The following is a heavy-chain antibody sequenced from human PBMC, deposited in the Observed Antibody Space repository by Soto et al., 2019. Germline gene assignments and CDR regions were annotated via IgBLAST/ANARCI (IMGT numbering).Heavy chain of an antibody. Sequence: ASVQVSCKPSGYTLTSHGMHRVRQAPGQGLEWMGWINADNGNTKYSQKLQGRVTITRDTSASRAYMELSSVRSEDTAVYYCARGGSIAARRNFDYWGQGTLVTVSS. CDR3: ARGGSIAARRNFDY. V-gene: IGHV1-3*01. D-gene: IGHD6-6*01. J-gene: IGHJ4*02. CDR2: INADNGNT. CDR1: GYTLTSHG.